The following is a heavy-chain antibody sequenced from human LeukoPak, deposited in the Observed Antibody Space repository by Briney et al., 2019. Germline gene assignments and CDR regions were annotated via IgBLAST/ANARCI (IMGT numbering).Heavy chain of an antibody. Sequence: PSETLSLTCAVYGGSFSGYYWSWIRQPPGKGLQWIGEINHSGSTNYNPSLKSRVTISVDTSKNQFSLKLSSVTAADTAVYYCARLHYSSSLSHWGQGTLVTVSS. CDR3: ARLHYSSSLSH. CDR2: INHSGST. J-gene: IGHJ4*02. CDR1: GGSFSGYY. V-gene: IGHV4-34*01. D-gene: IGHD6-6*01.